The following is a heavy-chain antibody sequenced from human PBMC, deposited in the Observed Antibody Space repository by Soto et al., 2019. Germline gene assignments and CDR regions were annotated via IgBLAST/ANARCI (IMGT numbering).Heavy chain of an antibody. J-gene: IGHJ6*02. CDR2: ISGYNGDT. CDR1: GYTFSRYC. V-gene: IGHV1-18*01. Sequence: QGQLVQSGGEVKKPGASVKVSCKASGYTFSRYCISLVRQAPGHGLAWMGWISGYNGDTNYAQKFQGRVTMTIDTSTTPAYMELRGQTSDDTAIYYCAKNGQTPDYYSGLAVWGQGTTVTVSS. D-gene: IGHD2-8*01. CDR3: AKNGQTPDYYSGLAV.